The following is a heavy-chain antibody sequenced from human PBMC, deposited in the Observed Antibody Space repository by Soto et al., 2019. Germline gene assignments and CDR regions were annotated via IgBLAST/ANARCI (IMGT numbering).Heavy chain of an antibody. J-gene: IGHJ6*03. Sequence: SVKVSCKTSGFTFTSSVMQWVRQARGHSLEWIGWIVVGSGNTYYAQKFQERVTITRDMSTSTAYMELTSLRFEDTAVYYCAATIISSSADYYYMDVWGRGTTVTVSS. CDR3: AATIISSSADYYYMDV. D-gene: IGHD6-6*01. CDR2: IVVGSGNT. CDR1: GFTFTSSV. V-gene: IGHV1-58*02.